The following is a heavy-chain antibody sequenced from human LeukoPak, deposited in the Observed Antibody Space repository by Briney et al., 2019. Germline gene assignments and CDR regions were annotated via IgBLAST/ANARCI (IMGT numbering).Heavy chain of an antibody. CDR2: ISSTGSYI. D-gene: IGHD6-19*01. CDR3: ARVQYSSGWYDC. CDR1: GFTFSSYS. J-gene: IGHJ5*01. V-gene: IGHV3-21*01. Sequence: GGSLRLSCAASGFTFSSYSTNWVRQAPGKGLEWVSSISSTGSYIYFADSVKGRFTISRDNAENSLYLQMNSLRAEDTAVYYCARVQYSSGWYDCWGQGTLVTVSS.